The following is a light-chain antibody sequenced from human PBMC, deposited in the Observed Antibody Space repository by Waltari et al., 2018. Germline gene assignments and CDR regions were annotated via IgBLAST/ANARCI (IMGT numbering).Light chain of an antibody. Sequence: QSALTQPPSASGSPGQSVTISCPGPSSDIGGYDYVPWYQQHPGKAPKVLIYDVSKRPSGVPDRFSGSKSGHTASLTVSGLQAEDEADYYCSSYGGSNNLVFGGGTKLTVL. J-gene: IGLJ3*02. CDR1: SSDIGGYDY. V-gene: IGLV2-8*01. CDR3: SSYGGSNNLV. CDR2: DVS.